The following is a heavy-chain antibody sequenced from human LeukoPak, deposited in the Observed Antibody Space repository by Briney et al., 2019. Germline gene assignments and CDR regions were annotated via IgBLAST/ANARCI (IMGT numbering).Heavy chain of an antibody. J-gene: IGHJ6*02. CDR1: GFTFDDYA. CDR3: AKDSAHLWFGELRERNYYYYYGMDV. Sequence: PGRSLRLSCAASGFTFDDYAMHWVRQAPGKGLEWVSGISWNSGSIGYADSVEGRFTISRDNAKNSLYLQMNSLRAEDTALYYCAKDSAHLWFGELRERNYYYYYGMDVWGQGTTVTVSS. CDR2: ISWNSGSI. D-gene: IGHD3-10*01. V-gene: IGHV3-9*01.